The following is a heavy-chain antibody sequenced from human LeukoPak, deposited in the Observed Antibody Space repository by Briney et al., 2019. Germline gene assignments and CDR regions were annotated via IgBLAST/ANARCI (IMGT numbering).Heavy chain of an antibody. CDR3: AKSPVAFTMIVVVSGGDAFDI. D-gene: IGHD3-22*01. Sequence: GGSLRLSCAASGFTFSSYGMHWVRQAPGKGLEWVAVISYDGSNKYYADSVKGRFTISRDNSKNTLYLQMNSLRAEDTAVYYCAKSPVAFTMIVVVSGGDAFDIWDQGTMVTVSS. J-gene: IGHJ3*02. V-gene: IGHV3-30*18. CDR2: ISYDGSNK. CDR1: GFTFSSYG.